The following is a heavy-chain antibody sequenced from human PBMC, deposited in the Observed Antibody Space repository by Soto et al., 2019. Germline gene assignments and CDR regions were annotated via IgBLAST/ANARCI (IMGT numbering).Heavy chain of an antibody. J-gene: IGHJ5*02. D-gene: IGHD3-22*01. V-gene: IGHV3-30-3*01. CDR2: ISYDGSNK. Sequence: PGGSLRLSCAASGFTFSSYAMHWVRQAPGKGLEWVAVISYDGSNKYYADSVKGRFTISRDNSKNTLYLQMNSLRAEDTAVYYCARDRSITMISYWFAPWGQGTLVTVSS. CDR3: ARDRSITMISYWFAP. CDR1: GFTFSSYA.